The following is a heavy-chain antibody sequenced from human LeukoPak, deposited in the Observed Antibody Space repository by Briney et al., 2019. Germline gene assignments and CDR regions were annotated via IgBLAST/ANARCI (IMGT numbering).Heavy chain of an antibody. V-gene: IGHV4-34*01. CDR3: ARAIAAAGMNFDY. J-gene: IGHJ4*02. D-gene: IGHD6-13*01. CDR1: GGSFSGYY. CDR2: INHSGST. Sequence: SETLSLTCAVYGGSFSGYYWSWIRQPPGKGLEWIGEINHSGSTNYNPSLKSRVTISVDTSKNQFSLKLSSVTAADTAVYYCARAIAAAGMNFDYWGRGTLVTVSS.